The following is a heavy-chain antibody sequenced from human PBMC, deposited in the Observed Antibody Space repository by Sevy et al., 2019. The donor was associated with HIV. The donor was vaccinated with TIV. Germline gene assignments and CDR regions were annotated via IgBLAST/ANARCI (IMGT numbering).Heavy chain of an antibody. V-gene: IGHV4-59*01. CDR1: GGSISAYY. Sequence: SETLSLTCTVSGGSISAYYWSWSRQPPGKGLEWIGYIYYTGSTNYNPTLKTRVTMSVDTSKNQFSLKLSSVIAADTAVYYCARAPPVRSGDDSLNWFDPWGQGTLVTVSS. D-gene: IGHD5-12*01. J-gene: IGHJ5*02. CDR2: IYYTGST. CDR3: ARAPPVRSGDDSLNWFDP.